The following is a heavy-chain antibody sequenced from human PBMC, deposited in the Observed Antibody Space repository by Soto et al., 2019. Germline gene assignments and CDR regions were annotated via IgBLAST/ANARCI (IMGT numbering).Heavy chain of an antibody. V-gene: IGHV1-2*04. Sequence: ASVKVSCKASGYTFTGYYMHWVRQAPGQGLEWMGWINPNSGGTNYAQKFQGWVTMTRDTSISTAYMELSRLRSDDTAVYYCARSHNYYYYMDVWGKGTTVTVSS. CDR1: GYTFTGYY. CDR2: INPNSGGT. CDR3: ARSHNYYYYMDV. J-gene: IGHJ6*03.